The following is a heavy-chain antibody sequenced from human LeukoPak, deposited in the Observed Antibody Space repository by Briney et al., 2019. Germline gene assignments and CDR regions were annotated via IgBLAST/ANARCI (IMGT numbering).Heavy chain of an antibody. CDR3: ARDFEREVIGGFGP. Sequence: SETLSLTCTVSGGSISSYYWSWIRQPPGKGLEWIRFIDYSGNTKYAPSLESRVTISLDMSKNQFSLTLTPVTAADTAVYYCARDFEREVIGGFGPWGQGTLVTVSS. J-gene: IGHJ5*02. V-gene: IGHV4-59*12. CDR2: IDYSGNT. CDR1: GGSISSYY. D-gene: IGHD3-10*01.